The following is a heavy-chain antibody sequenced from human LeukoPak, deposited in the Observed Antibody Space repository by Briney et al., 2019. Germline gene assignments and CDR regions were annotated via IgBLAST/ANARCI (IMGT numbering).Heavy chain of an antibody. Sequence: GGSLRLSCAASGFTFSSYGMHWVRQAPGKGLEWVAVISYDGSNNYYADSVKGRFTISRDNTKNTLYLQMNSLRAEDTAVYYCAKEKQQLFFRNWFDPWGQGTLVTVSS. V-gene: IGHV3-30*18. CDR1: GFTFSSYG. D-gene: IGHD6-13*01. CDR2: ISYDGSNN. CDR3: AKEKQQLFFRNWFDP. J-gene: IGHJ5*02.